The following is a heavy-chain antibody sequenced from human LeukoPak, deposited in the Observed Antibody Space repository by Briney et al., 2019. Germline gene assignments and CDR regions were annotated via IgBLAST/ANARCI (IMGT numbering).Heavy chain of an antibody. CDR1: GGSLSSYY. Sequence: SETLSLTCTVSGGSLSSYYWSWIRQPPGKGLEWIGYIYYSGSTNYNPSLKSRVTISVDTSKNLFSLKLSSVTAADTAVYYCARAKGYCSGGSCYFDYWGQGTLVTVSS. CDR2: IYYSGST. CDR3: ARAKGYCSGGSCYFDY. V-gene: IGHV4-59*01. D-gene: IGHD2-15*01. J-gene: IGHJ4*02.